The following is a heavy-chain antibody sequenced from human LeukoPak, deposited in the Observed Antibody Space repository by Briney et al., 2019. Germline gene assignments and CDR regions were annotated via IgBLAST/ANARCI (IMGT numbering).Heavy chain of an antibody. D-gene: IGHD3-22*01. CDR1: GFSFNKYG. CDR2: IGHDGSNK. J-gene: IGHJ4*02. Sequence: PGGSLRLSCAASGFSFNKYGMHWVRQAPGKGLEWVAYIGHDGSNKYYADSVKGRFTISRDSSKNTLYLQMNRLRAEDAAIYYCARDVRIVYYDRSPDYWGQGTLVTVSS. V-gene: IGHV3-30*02. CDR3: ARDVRIVYYDRSPDY.